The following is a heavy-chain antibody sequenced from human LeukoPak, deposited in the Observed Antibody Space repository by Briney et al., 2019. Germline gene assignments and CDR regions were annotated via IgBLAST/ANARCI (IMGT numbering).Heavy chain of an antibody. CDR3: ARESIAVAGAPFDY. Sequence: GGSLRLSCAASGFIFSSYEMNWVRQGPGKGLEWVSYISSGSTIYDADSVKGRFTISRDNAKNSLYLQMNSLRAEDTAVYYCARESIAVAGAPFDYWGQGTLVTVSS. CDR2: ISSGSTI. CDR1: GFIFSSYE. J-gene: IGHJ4*02. V-gene: IGHV3-48*03. D-gene: IGHD6-19*01.